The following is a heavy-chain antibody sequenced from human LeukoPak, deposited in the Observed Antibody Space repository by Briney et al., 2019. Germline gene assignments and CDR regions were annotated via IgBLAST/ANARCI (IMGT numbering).Heavy chain of an antibody. V-gene: IGHV4-59*01. CDR2: IYYSGTT. CDR3: ARGSNWFDP. J-gene: IGHJ5*02. D-gene: IGHD6-6*01. CDR1: AASFSDYY. Sequence: SETLSLTCSVSAASFSDYYWSWIRLPPGKGLEWIGYIYYSGTTNYNPSLKSRVTISKDPSKNQISLKLTSVTHADTAVYYCARGSNWFDPWGQGILVTVSS.